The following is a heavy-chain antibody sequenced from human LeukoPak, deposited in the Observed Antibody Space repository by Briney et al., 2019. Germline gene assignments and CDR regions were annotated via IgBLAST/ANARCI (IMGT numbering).Heavy chain of an antibody. J-gene: IGHJ4*01. D-gene: IGHD3-3*01. V-gene: IGHV3-21*01. CDR1: GFSFSDYA. CDR3: ARVPSFRNGYYVDY. Sequence: GGSLRLSCSASGFSFSDYAMNWVRQAPGKGLEWVSSISKSSSHIFYADSVKGRFTVSRDNAENSLYLQMDSLRAEDTAVYYCARVPSFRNGYYVDYWGNGTLVIVSS. CDR2: ISKSSSHI.